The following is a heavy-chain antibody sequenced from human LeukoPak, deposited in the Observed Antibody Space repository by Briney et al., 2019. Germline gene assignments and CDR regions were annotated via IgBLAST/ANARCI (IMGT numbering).Heavy chain of an antibody. D-gene: IGHD2-21*02. CDR2: TNHSGST. J-gene: IGHJ6*02. CDR3: ARDNCGGDCYSDYYYYGMDV. V-gene: IGHV4-34*01. Sequence: SETLSLTCAVYGGSFSGYYWSWIRQPPGKGLEWIGETNHSGSTNYNPSLKSRVTISVDTSKNQFSLKLSSVTAADTAVYYCARDNCGGDCYSDYYYYGMDVWGQGTTVTVSS. CDR1: GGSFSGYY.